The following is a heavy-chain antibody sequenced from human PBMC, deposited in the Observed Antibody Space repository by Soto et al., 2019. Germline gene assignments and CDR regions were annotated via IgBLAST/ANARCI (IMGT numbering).Heavy chain of an antibody. D-gene: IGHD6-19*01. V-gene: IGHV4-30-4*01. CDR2: IYYSGST. CDR3: ARGPPPIAVAGTNWFDP. CDR1: GGSISSGDYY. J-gene: IGHJ5*02. Sequence: PSETLSLTCTVSGGSISSGDYYWSWIRQPPGKGLEWIGYIYYSGSTHYNPSLKSRVTISVDTSKNQFSLKLSSVTAADTAVYYCARGPPPIAVAGTNWFDPWGQGTLVTVSS.